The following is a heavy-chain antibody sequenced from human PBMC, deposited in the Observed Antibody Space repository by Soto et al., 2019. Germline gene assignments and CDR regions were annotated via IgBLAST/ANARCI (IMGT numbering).Heavy chain of an antibody. V-gene: IGHV3-21*01. Sequence: GGSLRLSCAASGFTFSSYSMNWVRQAPGKGLEWVSSISSSSSYIYYADPVKGRFTIPRDNAKNSLYLQMNSLRAEDTAVYHCACTGYYYGMDVWGQGTTVTVSS. J-gene: IGHJ6*02. CDR1: GFTFSSYS. CDR3: ACTGYYYGMDV. CDR2: ISSSSSYI. D-gene: IGHD2-2*01.